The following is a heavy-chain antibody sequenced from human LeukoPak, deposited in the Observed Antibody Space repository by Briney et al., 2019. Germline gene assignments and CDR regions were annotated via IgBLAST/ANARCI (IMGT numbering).Heavy chain of an antibody. D-gene: IGHD6-19*01. CDR2: ISAYNGNT. V-gene: IGHV1-18*01. Sequence: ASVKVPCKASGYTFTSYGISWVRQAPGQGLEWMGWISAYNGNTNYAQKLQGRVTMTTDTSTSTAYMELRSLRSDDTAVYYCVTYPGPSSGWWEFDYWGQGTLVTVSS. CDR3: VTYPGPSSGWWEFDY. CDR1: GYTFTSYG. J-gene: IGHJ4*02.